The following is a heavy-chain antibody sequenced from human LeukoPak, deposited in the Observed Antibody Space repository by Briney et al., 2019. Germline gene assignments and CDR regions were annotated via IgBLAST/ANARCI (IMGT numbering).Heavy chain of an antibody. CDR2: FYHSGIT. V-gene: IGHV4-38-2*02. Sequence: PSETLSLTCTVSGYSISSGYFWGWIRQPPGKGLEWIGSFYHSGITYYNPSLKSRVTISVEMSKNQFSLKLSSVTAADTAVYYCARGGLPAFYYYMDVWGKGTTVTVSS. J-gene: IGHJ6*03. CDR1: GYSISSGYF. CDR3: ARGGLPAFYYYMDV. D-gene: IGHD1-26*01.